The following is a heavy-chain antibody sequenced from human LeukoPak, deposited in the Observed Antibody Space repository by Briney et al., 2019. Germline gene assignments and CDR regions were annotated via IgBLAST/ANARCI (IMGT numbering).Heavy chain of an antibody. CDR1: GGSISSGGYS. CDR3: ARASSGWAGDAFDI. J-gene: IGHJ3*02. CDR2: IYHSGST. D-gene: IGHD6-19*01. Sequence: PSETLSLTCAVSGGSISSGGYSWSWIRQPPGKGLEWIGYIYHSGSTYYNPSLKSRVTISVDTSKNQFSLKLSSVTAADTAVYYCARASSGWAGDAFDIWGQGTMVTVSS. V-gene: IGHV4-30-2*01.